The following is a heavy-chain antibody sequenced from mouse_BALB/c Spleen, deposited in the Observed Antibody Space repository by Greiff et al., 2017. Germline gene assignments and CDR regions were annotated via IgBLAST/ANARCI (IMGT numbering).Heavy chain of an antibody. CDR3: ARRALYYLYFDY. J-gene: IGHJ2*01. D-gene: IGHD1-1*01. V-gene: IGHV8-12*01. Sequence: QVTLKESGPGILQPSQTLSLTCSFSGFSLSTSGMGVSWIRQPSGKGLEWLAHIYWDDDKRYNPSLKSRLTISKDTSSNQVFLKITSVDTADTATYYCARRALYYLYFDYWGQGTTLTVSS. CDR1: GFSLSTSGMG. CDR2: IYWDDDK.